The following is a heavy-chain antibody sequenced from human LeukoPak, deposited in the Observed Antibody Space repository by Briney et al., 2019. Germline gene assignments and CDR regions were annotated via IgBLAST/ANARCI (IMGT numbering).Heavy chain of an antibody. CDR2: INPNSGGT. V-gene: IGHV1-2*02. J-gene: IGHJ4*02. Sequence: GASVKVSCKASGGTFSSYAISWVRQAPGQGLEWMGIINPNSGGTNYAQKFQGRVTMTRDTSISTAYMELSRLRSDDTAVYYCATSITMVRGVIFYYFDYWGQGTLVTVSS. CDR3: ATSITMVRGVIFYYFDY. D-gene: IGHD3-10*01. CDR1: GGTFSSYA.